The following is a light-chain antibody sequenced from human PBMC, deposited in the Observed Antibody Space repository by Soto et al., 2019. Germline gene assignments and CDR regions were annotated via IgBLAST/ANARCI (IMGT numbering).Light chain of an antibody. V-gene: IGKV3-15*01. CDR1: ESVTSS. Sequence: EIVLTQSPGTLSLSPGDRATLSCRASESVTSSLAWYQQKPGQPPRLLIYAASTRATDVPARFSGSGSGTDFTLTISSLQPEDFATYFCQQSYTTPVYSFGQGTKVDIK. CDR2: AAS. J-gene: IGKJ2*01. CDR3: QQSYTTPVYS.